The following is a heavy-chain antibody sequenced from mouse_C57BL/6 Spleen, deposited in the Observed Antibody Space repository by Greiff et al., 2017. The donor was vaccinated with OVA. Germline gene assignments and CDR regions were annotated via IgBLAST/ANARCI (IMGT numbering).Heavy chain of an antibody. CDR1: GYTFTSYW. CDR3: ASSYDYGSRPWYFDG. D-gene: IGHD1-1*01. J-gene: IGHJ1*03. V-gene: IGHV1-72*01. Sequence: QVQLQQPGAELVKPGASVKLSCKASGYTFTSYWMHWVKQRPGRGLEWIGRIDPNSGGTKSNEKFKSKATLTVDKPSSTANMQLSSLTSEDSAVDFCASSYDYGSRPWYFDGWGTGTTVTVAS. CDR2: IDPNSGGT.